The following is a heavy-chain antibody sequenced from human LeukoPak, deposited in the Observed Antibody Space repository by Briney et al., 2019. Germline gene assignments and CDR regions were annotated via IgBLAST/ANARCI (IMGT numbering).Heavy chain of an antibody. J-gene: IGHJ6*03. CDR3: ARGSGDTDLAYYNNYMDV. D-gene: IGHD3-10*01. V-gene: IGHV1-69*10. Sequence: SVKVSCKASGYTFTSYGISWVRQAPGQGLEWMGGIIPILGTANYAQKFQGRVRITADRSTSTAYMELSALTSEDTAVYYCARGSGDTDLAYYNNYMDVWGKGTTVTVSS. CDR2: IIPILGTA. CDR1: GYTFTSYG.